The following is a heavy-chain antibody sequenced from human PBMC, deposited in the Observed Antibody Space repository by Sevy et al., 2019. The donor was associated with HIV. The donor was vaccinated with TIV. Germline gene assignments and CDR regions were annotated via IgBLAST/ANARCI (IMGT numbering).Heavy chain of an antibody. Sequence: GGSLRLSGAASGFPFSDAWMNWVRQVPGKGLEGVGLIKNENEGGKTHYGEPVKGRSIISRDDSKNTLYLQMSSLKTEDTAIYYCTTDWGTGNTWVRAFDLWGQGTMVTVSS. D-gene: IGHD1-7*01. V-gene: IGHV3-15*01. CDR3: TTDWGTGNTWVRAFDL. CDR1: GFPFSDAW. J-gene: IGHJ3*01. CDR2: IKNENEGGKT.